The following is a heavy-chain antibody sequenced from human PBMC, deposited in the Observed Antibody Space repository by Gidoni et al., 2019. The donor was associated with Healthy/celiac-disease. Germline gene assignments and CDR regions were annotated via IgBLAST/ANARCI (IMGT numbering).Heavy chain of an antibody. J-gene: IGHJ4*02. CDR1: GVTFSSYA. D-gene: IGHD5-18*01. Sequence: EVQLLESGGGLVQPGGSLRLSCAASGVTFSSYAMNWVRQAPGKGLEWVSTISGSGGSTYYADSVKGRFTISRDNSKNTLYLQMNSLRAEDTAVYYCAKDLYNYGRYYFDYWGQGTLVTVSS. V-gene: IGHV3-23*01. CDR2: ISGSGGST. CDR3: AKDLYNYGRYYFDY.